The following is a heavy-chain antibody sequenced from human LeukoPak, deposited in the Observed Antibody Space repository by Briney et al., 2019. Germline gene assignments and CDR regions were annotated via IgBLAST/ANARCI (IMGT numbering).Heavy chain of an antibody. V-gene: IGHV3-30*18. J-gene: IGHJ4*02. Sequence: PGGSLRLSCAASGFTFSSYGMHWVRQAPGKGLEWVAVISYDGSNKYHADSVKGRFTISRDNSKNTLYLQMNSLRAEDTAVYYCAKLTAIFGVEDYWGQGTLVTVSS. CDR3: AKLTAIFGVEDY. D-gene: IGHD3-3*01. CDR2: ISYDGSNK. CDR1: GFTFSSYG.